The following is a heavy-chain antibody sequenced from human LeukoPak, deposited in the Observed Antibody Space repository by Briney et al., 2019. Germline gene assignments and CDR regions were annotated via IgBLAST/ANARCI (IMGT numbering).Heavy chain of an antibody. CDR2: IYHSGST. V-gene: IGHV4-4*02. CDR1: GGSISSSNW. J-gene: IGHJ3*02. CDR3: TRSTNLEAFDI. D-gene: IGHD2-8*01. Sequence: SGTLSLTCAVSGGSISSSNWWSGVRQPPGKGLEGIGEIYHSGSTDYNPSLKSRGTISVDTSKNQCSLKLSSATTADTAVYYCTRSTNLEAFDIWGQGTMVTVSS.